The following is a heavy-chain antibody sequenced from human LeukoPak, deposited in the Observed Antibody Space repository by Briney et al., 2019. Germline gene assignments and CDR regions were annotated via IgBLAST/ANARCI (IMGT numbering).Heavy chain of an antibody. CDR1: GGSISSGGYY. CDR2: IYYSGST. CDR3: ARAASRRYFDY. V-gene: IGHV4-31*03. Sequence: PSGTLSLTCTVSGGSISSGGYYWSWIRQHSGKGLEWIGYIYYSGSTYYNPSLKSRVTISVDTSKNQFSLKVSSVTAADTAVYYCARAASRRYFDYWGQGTLVTVSS. J-gene: IGHJ4*02.